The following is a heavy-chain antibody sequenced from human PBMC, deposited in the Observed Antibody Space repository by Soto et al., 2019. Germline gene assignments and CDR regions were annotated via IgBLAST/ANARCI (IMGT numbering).Heavy chain of an antibody. V-gene: IGHV4-34*01. D-gene: IGHD3-10*01. CDR3: ARGGPSFGYYYYYYYMDV. CDR1: GGSFSGYY. Sequence: PXXTLSLPFAVYGGSFSGYYWRWILQPPGKGLEWIGEINHSGSTNYNPSLKSRVTISVDTSKNQFSLKLSSVTAADTPVYYCARGGPSFGYYYYYYYMDVWGKGTTVTVSS. CDR2: INHSGST. J-gene: IGHJ6*03.